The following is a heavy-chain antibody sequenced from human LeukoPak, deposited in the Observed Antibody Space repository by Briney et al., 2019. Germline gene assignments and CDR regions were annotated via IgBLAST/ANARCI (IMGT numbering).Heavy chain of an antibody. CDR1: GGSISGYY. CDR2: IYYSGST. Sequence: PSETLSLTCTVSGGSISGYYWSWIRQPPGQGLEWIGYIYYSGSTNYNPSLESRVTISVDTSNNQFSLKLSSVTAADTAVYYCARAEGYSSSWGQGTLVTVSS. D-gene: IGHD6-13*01. CDR3: ARAEGYSSS. V-gene: IGHV4-59*12. J-gene: IGHJ4*02.